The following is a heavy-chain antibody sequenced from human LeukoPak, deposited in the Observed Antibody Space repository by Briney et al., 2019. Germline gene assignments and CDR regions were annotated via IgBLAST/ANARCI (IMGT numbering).Heavy chain of an antibody. J-gene: IGHJ3*02. CDR2: ISWNSGSI. CDR1: GFTFDDYA. CDR3: AKDTAAAGTEIAFDI. D-gene: IGHD6-13*01. Sequence: QPGGSLRLSCAASGFTFDDYAMHWVRQAPGKGLEWVSGISWNSGSIGYADSVKGRFTISRDNAKNSLYLQMNSLRAEDTALYYCAKDTAAAGTEIAFDIWGQGTMVTVSS. V-gene: IGHV3-9*01.